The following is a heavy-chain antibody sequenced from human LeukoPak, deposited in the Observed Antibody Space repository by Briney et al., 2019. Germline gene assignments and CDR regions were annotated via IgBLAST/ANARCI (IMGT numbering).Heavy chain of an antibody. CDR3: AIIDLSSGFDY. V-gene: IGHV1-18*01. J-gene: IGHJ4*02. CDR1: GYTFTTYG. CDR2: ISPYNGNI. Sequence: ASVKVSCKTSGYTFTTYGIDWVRQAPGQGLERMGWISPYNGNIDYEQKFQGRFALTADTSTSTAYMELRSLRSDDTATYYCAIIDLSSGFDYWGQGTLVTVSS. D-gene: IGHD1-26*01.